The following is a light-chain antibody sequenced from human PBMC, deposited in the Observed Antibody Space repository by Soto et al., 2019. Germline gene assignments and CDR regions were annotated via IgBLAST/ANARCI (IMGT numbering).Light chain of an antibody. CDR3: QHFNSYPYT. J-gene: IGKJ2*01. CDR2: AAS. CDR1: QGISSY. Sequence: IQLTQSPSSLSASVGDRVTITCRASQGISSYLAWYQQKPGKAPKPLIYAASTLQSGVPSRFSGSGSVTDFTLTISSLHPEDVAAYYCQHFNSYPYTFGQGTKLEIK. V-gene: IGKV1-9*01.